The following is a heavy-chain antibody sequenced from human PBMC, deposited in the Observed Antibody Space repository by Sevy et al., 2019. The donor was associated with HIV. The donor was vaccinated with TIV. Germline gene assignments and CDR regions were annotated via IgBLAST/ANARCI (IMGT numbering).Heavy chain of an antibody. CDR2: MSYDGSYK. D-gene: IGHD6-13*01. CDR1: GLTFSSHG. J-gene: IGHJ4*02. V-gene: IGHV3-30*03. CDR3: ARDSGYSINWYPAY. Sequence: SCAASGLTFSSHGMHWVRQAPGKGLEWVAVMSYDGSYKSYGDSVKGRFTISRDDSKNTLYLQMNSLRPEDTAMYYCARDSGYSINWYPAYWGQGTLVTVSS.